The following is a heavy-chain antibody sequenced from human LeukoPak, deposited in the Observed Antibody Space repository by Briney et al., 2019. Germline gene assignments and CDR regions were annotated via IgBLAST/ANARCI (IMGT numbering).Heavy chain of an antibody. D-gene: IGHD4-17*01. Sequence: PAESLGLSCAASGFTFSGYWMHWVRQAPGKGLVWVSRINSDGSTTSYAESVKGRFTISRDNAKNTLYLQMNSLRAEDSAVYYCARNPPDYGDSRGDYWGQGTLVTVSS. CDR2: INSDGSTT. J-gene: IGHJ4*02. CDR1: GFTFSGYW. CDR3: ARNPPDYGDSRGDY. V-gene: IGHV3-74*01.